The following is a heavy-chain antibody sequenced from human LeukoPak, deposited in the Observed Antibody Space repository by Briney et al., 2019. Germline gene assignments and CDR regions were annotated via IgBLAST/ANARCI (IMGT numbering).Heavy chain of an antibody. CDR2: IIPILGIA. CDR1: GGTFSGYT. V-gene: IGHV1-69*02. J-gene: IGHJ5*02. D-gene: IGHD3-3*01. Sequence: ASVKVSCKASGGTFSGYTISWVRQAPGQGLEWMGRIIPILGIANYAQKFQGRVTITAGKSTSTAYMELSSLRSEDTAVYYCARYYDFWSGSPDNWFDPWGQGTLVTVSS. CDR3: ARYYDFWSGSPDNWFDP.